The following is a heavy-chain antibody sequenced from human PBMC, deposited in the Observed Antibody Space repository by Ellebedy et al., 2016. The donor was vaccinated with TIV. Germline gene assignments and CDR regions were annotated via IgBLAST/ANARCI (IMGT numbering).Heavy chain of an antibody. CDR3: ARDSHYYYDSSGYYSLGGGMDV. D-gene: IGHD3-22*01. V-gene: IGHV4-59*01. CDR2: IYYSGST. Sequence: SETLSLXCTVSGGSISSYYWSWIRQPPGKGLEWIGYIYYSGSTNYNPSLKSRVTISVDTSKNQFSLKLSSVTAADTAVYYCARDSHYYYDSSGYYSLGGGMDVWGQGTTVTVSS. CDR1: GGSISSYY. J-gene: IGHJ6*02.